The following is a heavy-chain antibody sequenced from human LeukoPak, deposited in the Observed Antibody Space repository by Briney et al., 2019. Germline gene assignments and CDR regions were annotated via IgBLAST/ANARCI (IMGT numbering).Heavy chain of an antibody. CDR1: GFIFSSYA. D-gene: IGHD3-22*01. V-gene: IGHV3-23*01. J-gene: IGHJ1*01. CDR3: ARAPSEIGGYYPEYFRH. CDR2: ISSSGGRT. Sequence: GGSLRLSCAAPGFIFSSYAMSWVRQAPGKGLEWVSAISSSGGRTYYADSVKGRFTISRDNAKNTLSLQMNSLRAEDTGVYYCARAPSEIGGYYPEYFRHWGQGTLVTVSS.